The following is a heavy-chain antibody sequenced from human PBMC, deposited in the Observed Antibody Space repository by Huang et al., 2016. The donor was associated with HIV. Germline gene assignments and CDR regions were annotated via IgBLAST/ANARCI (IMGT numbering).Heavy chain of an antibody. CDR2: ITGRGSSS. V-gene: IGHV3-23*01. CDR1: GFTFSSYA. CDR3: AKADSGAAAGSLVDY. J-gene: IGHJ4*02. D-gene: IGHD6-13*01. Sequence: EVQLLESGGGLVQPGGSLRLSCAASGFTFSSYAMSWVRQAAGKGLDWVSSITGRGSSSYYADSVKGRFTISRDNSKNTLYLQMNSLRAEDTAIYYCAKADSGAAAGSLVDYWGQGTLVTVSS.